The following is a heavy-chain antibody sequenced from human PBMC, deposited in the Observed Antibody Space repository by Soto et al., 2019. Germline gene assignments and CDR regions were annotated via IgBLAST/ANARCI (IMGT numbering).Heavy chain of an antibody. CDR2: IIPILGIA. D-gene: IGHD1-20*01. CDR1: GGTFSSYT. Sequence: GASVKVSCKASGGTFSSYTISWVRQAPGQGLEWMGRIIPILGIANYAQKFQGRVTITADKSTSTAYMELSSLRSEDTAVYYCARSITGTVSYYYGMDVWGQGTTVTVSS. V-gene: IGHV1-69*02. J-gene: IGHJ6*02. CDR3: ARSITGTVSYYYGMDV.